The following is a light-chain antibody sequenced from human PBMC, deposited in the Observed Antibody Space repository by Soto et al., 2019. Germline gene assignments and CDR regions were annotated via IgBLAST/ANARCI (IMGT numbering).Light chain of an antibody. J-gene: IGKJ1*01. CDR2: KAS. CDR3: QEYNSFSLT. CDR1: QNVNAW. V-gene: IGKV1-5*03. Sequence: DIQMTQSPSTLSASVGDRVTITCRASQNVNAWLAWYQQKPGKAPKLLIYKASTLQSGVPSRFSGSRSGTEFTLTISSLHPDDFATYYCQEYNSFSLTFGQGTKVDIK.